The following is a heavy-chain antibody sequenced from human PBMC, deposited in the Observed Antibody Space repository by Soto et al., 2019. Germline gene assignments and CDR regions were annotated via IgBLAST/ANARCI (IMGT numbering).Heavy chain of an antibody. D-gene: IGHD6-19*01. Sequence: PSETLSLTCTVSGGSISSYYWSWIRQPPEKGLEWIGYIYYSGSTNYNPSLKSRVTISVDTSKNQFSLKLSSVTAVDTAVYYCARDLGSSGWYGGFDYWGQGTLVTVSS. CDR1: GGSISSYY. CDR3: ARDLGSSGWYGGFDY. J-gene: IGHJ4*02. V-gene: IGHV4-59*01. CDR2: IYYSGST.